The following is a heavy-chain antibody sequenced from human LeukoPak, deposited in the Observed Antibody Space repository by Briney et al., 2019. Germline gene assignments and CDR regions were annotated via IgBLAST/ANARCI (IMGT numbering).Heavy chain of an antibody. CDR3: ANLDDSHYYDSSGYRERGIDY. CDR2: IRYDGSNK. CDR1: GFTFSSYG. J-gene: IGHJ4*02. D-gene: IGHD3-22*01. V-gene: IGHV3-30*02. Sequence: GGSLRLSCAASGFTFSSYGMHWVRQAPGKGLEWVAFIRYDGSNKYYADSVKGRFTISRDNSKNTLCLQMNSLRAEDTAVYYCANLDDSHYYDSSGYRERGIDYWGQGTLVTVSS.